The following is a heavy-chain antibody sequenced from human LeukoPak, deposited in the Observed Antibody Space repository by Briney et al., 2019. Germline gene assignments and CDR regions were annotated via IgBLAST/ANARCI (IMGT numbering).Heavy chain of an antibody. CDR2: ISYDGSNK. CDR3: ARDGERDYGDSPNFDY. Sequence: GRSLRLSCAASGFTFSSYAMHWVRQAPGKGLEWVAVISYDGSNKYYADSVKGRFTISRDNSKNTLYLQMNSLRDEDTAVYYCARDGERDYGDSPNFDYWGQGTLVTVSS. J-gene: IGHJ4*02. D-gene: IGHD4-17*01. CDR1: GFTFSSYA. V-gene: IGHV3-30*04.